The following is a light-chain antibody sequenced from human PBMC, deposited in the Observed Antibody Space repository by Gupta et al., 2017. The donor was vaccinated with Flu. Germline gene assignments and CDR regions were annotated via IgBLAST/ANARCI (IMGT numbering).Light chain of an antibody. V-gene: IGKV3-11*01. J-gene: IGKJ5*01. CDR3: QQRSAWAIT. CDR2: DAS. Sequence: GGRAIRSCRASQMVTSYLALYQQKPGQPPRPLIFDASNRAPGVPARFTGSGSETDFTLTITSLEPQDSAVYYCQQRSAWAITFGPGTRLEI. CDR1: QMVTSY.